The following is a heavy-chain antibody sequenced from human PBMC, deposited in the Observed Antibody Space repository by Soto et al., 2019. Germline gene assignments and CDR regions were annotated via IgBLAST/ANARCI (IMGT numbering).Heavy chain of an antibody. CDR1: GYTXSGYY. CDR3: ARDQDSSGWYDY. J-gene: IGHJ4*02. CDR2: INPNSGGT. D-gene: IGHD6-19*01. V-gene: IGHV1-2*02. Sequence: SXKVSFKASGYTXSGYYMDLVRQAPGQGLEWIGWINPNSGGTNYAQKFQGMFTMTRDTYISTAYMEMRRMRSDDTAVYYCARDQDSSGWYDYWGQGTLGTVS.